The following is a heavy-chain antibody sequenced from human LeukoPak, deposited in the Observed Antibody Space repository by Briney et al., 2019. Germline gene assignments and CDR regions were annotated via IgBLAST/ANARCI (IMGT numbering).Heavy chain of an antibody. CDR2: IHTGGST. CDR1: GGSIFTYY. D-gene: IGHD3-22*01. CDR3: ARIFDRDV. V-gene: IGHV4-4*07. Sequence: SETLSLTCSISGGSIFTYYWSWVRHPAGKGLEWIGRIHTGGSTNYSPSLKSRVTMSLDTSKNQFSLKLASVTAADTAVYYCARIFDRDVWGQGTLVTVSS. J-gene: IGHJ3*01.